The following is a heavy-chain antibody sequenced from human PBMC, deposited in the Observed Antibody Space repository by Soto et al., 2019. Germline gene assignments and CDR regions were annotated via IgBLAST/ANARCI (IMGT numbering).Heavy chain of an antibody. CDR2: ISYDGINK. CDR1: GLTFSSDA. Sequence: PWGSLRLSCATSGLTFSSDAMHWVRQAPGKGLEWVAVISYDGINKYYADSVKGRFTISRDNSKNTLYLQMNSLRGEDTAVFYCARDGSTSFQAGLWFPKRPVGGRDYWGRVTVVTVSS. CDR3: ARDGSTSFQAGLWFPKRPVGGRDY. J-gene: IGHJ4*02. V-gene: IGHV3-30-3*01. D-gene: IGHD2-21*01.